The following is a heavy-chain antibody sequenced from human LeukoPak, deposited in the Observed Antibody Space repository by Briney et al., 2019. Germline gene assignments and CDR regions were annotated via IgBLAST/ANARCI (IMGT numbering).Heavy chain of an antibody. CDR1: GFTFSSYG. V-gene: IGHV3-30*02. D-gene: IGHD2-2*01. CDR3: ARDCSSTSCYRYYMDV. J-gene: IGHJ6*03. Sequence: PGGSLRLSCEASGFTFSSYGMHWVRQAPGKGLEWVAFIRYDGSNKYYTDSVKGRFTISRDNSKNTLYLQMNSLRTDDTAVYYCARDCSSTSCYRYYMDVWGKGTTVTVSS. CDR2: IRYDGSNK.